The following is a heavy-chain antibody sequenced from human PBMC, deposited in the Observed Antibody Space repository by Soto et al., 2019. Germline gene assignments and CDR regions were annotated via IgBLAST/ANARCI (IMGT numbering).Heavy chain of an antibody. D-gene: IGHD3-3*01. V-gene: IGHV1-69*13. J-gene: IGHJ4*02. CDR3: ARNDLWSGPLDY. CDR1: GGTFSSYA. Sequence: WASVKVSCKASGGTFSSYAISWVRQAPGQGLEWMGGIIPIFGTANYAQKFQGRVTITADESTSTAYMELSSLRSEDTAVYYCARNDLWSGPLDYWGQGTLVTVSS. CDR2: IIPIFGTA.